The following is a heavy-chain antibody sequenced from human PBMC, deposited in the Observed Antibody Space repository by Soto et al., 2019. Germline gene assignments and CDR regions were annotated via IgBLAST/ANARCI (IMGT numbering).Heavy chain of an antibody. CDR1: GFTFSDYY. Sequence: GGSLRLSCAASGFTFSDYYMSWIRQAPGKGLEWVSYISSSSSYTNYADSVKGRFTISRDNAKNSLYLQMNSLRAEDTAVYYCASAPSSSDAFDIWGQGTTVTVS. CDR3: ASAPSSSDAFDI. D-gene: IGHD6-13*01. J-gene: IGHJ3*02. V-gene: IGHV3-11*06. CDR2: ISSSSSYT.